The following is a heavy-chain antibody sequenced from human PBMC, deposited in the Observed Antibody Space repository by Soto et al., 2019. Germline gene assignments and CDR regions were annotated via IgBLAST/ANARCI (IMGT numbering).Heavy chain of an antibody. D-gene: IGHD3-22*01. CDR3: ARFSSGSFDY. CDR1: GGSISSYY. Sequence: SSETLSLTCTVSGGSISSYYWSWIRQPPGKGLEWIGYIYYSGSTNYNPSLKSRVTISVDTSKNQFSLKLSSVTAADTAVYYCARFSSGSFDYWGQGTLVTVSS. V-gene: IGHV4-59*01. J-gene: IGHJ4*02. CDR2: IYYSGST.